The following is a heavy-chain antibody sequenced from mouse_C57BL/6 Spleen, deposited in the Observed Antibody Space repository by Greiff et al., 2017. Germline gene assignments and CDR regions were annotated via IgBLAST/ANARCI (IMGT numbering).Heavy chain of an antibody. D-gene: IGHD1-1*01. J-gene: IGHJ2*01. V-gene: IGHV1-59*01. CDR3: ARETVVAPYYFDY. CDR1: GYTFTSYW. CDR2: IDPSDSYT. Sequence: VQLQQPGAELVRPGTSVKLSCKASGYTFTSYWMHWVKQRPGQGLEWIGVIDPSDSYTNYNQKFKGKATLTVDTSSCTAYMQLSSLTSEDSAVYYCARETVVAPYYFDYWGQGTTLTVSS.